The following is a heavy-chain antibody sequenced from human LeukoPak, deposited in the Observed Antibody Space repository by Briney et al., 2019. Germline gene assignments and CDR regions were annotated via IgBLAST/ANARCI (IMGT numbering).Heavy chain of an antibody. D-gene: IGHD3-10*01. CDR2: IYHSGST. J-gene: IGHJ4*02. Sequence: PSETLSLTCAVSGGSISSSNWWSWVRQPPGKGLEWIGEIYHSGSTSYNPSLKSRVTISVDKSKNQFSLKLSSVTAADTAVYYCARALWFGETRLDYWGQGTLVTVSS. V-gene: IGHV4-4*02. CDR1: GGSISSSNW. CDR3: ARALWFGETRLDY.